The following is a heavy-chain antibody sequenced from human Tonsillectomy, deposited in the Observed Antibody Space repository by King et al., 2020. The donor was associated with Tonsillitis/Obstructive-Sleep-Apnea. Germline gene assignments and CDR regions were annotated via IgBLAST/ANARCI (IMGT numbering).Heavy chain of an antibody. V-gene: IGHV1-3*04. CDR2: SITGNGNT. J-gene: IGHJ4*02. CDR1: GYTFTSYA. CDR3: VRSSGLYYFDY. D-gene: IGHD6-19*01. Sequence: QLQLVQSGAEVKKPGASVKVSCKASGYTFTSYALQWVRQAPGQRLEWMGWSITGNGNTKYSQNFQDRVTITRDTSASTAYMELGSLTSEDTAVYYCVRSSGLYYFDYWGQGTLVTVSS.